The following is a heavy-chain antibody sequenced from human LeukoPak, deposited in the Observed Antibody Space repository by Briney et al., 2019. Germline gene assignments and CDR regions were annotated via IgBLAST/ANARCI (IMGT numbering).Heavy chain of an antibody. Sequence: GGSLRLSCAASGFTFSSYGMHWVRQAPGKGLEWVAVIWYDGSNKYYADSVKGRFTISRDNSKNTLYLQMNSLRAEDTAVYYCARDQGAFGGVIVPLDYWGQGTLVTVSS. J-gene: IGHJ4*02. CDR3: ARDQGAFGGVIVPLDY. D-gene: IGHD3-16*02. CDR2: IWYDGSNK. V-gene: IGHV3-33*01. CDR1: GFTFSSYG.